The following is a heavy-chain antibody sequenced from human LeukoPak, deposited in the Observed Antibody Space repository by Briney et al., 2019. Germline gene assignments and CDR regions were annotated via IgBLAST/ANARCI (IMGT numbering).Heavy chain of an antibody. Sequence: ASVKVSCKVSGYTLTELSMHWVRQAPGKGLEWMGGFDPEDGETIYAQKFQGRVTMTEDTSTDTAYMELSSLRSEDTAVYYCAKSSFTLFRDAFDIWGQGTMVTVSS. D-gene: IGHD2-21*01. CDR3: AKSSFTLFRDAFDI. CDR1: GYTLTELS. CDR2: FDPEDGET. J-gene: IGHJ3*02. V-gene: IGHV1-24*01.